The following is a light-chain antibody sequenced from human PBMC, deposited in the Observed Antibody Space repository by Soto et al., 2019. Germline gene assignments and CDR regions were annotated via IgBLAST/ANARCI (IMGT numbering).Light chain of an antibody. Sequence: QSVLTQPPSASGTPGQRVTISCSGRSSNIGSNYVYWYQQLPGTAPKLLMYRNNQRPSGVPDRFSGSKSGTSASLAISGLRSEDEADYYCASWDDSLNAFYVFGTGTKGTVL. V-gene: IGLV1-47*01. CDR1: SSNIGSNY. CDR2: RNN. CDR3: ASWDDSLNAFYV. J-gene: IGLJ1*01.